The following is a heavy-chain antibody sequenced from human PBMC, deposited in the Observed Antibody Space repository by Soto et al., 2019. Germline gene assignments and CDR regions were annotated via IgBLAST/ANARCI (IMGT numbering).Heavy chain of an antibody. CDR3: ARGLGSSGWYSPWEAFDI. Sequence: EVQLVESGGGLVQPGGSLRLSCAVSGFTFSDYWMSWVRQAPGKGLEWVANIKQDGNEKYYVDSVKGRFTISRDNAKKSLYLQMNSLRAEDTAVYYCARGLGSSGWYSPWEAFDIWGQGTMVTVSS. V-gene: IGHV3-7*01. J-gene: IGHJ3*02. CDR1: GFTFSDYW. D-gene: IGHD6-19*01. CDR2: IKQDGNEK.